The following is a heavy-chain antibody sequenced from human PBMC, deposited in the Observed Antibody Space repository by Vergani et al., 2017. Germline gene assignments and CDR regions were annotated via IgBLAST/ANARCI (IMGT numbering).Heavy chain of an antibody. CDR1: GFTFSSYG. CDR3: AKAHRGVRGVINYYYYMDV. D-gene: IGHD3-10*01. Sequence: VESGGGLVQPGGSLRLSCAASGFTFSSYGMHWVRQAPGKGLEWVAVISYDGSNKYYADSVKGRFTISRDNSKNTLYLQMNSLRAEDTAVYYCAKAHRGVRGVINYYYYMDVWGKGTTVTVSS. CDR2: ISYDGSNK. J-gene: IGHJ6*03. V-gene: IGHV3-30*18.